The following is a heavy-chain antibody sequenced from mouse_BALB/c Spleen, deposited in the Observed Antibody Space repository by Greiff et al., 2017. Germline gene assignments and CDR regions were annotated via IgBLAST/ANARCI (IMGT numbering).Heavy chain of an antibody. CDR1: GFTFSSYG. J-gene: IGHJ4*01. CDR2: INSNGGST. D-gene: IGHD2-12*01. V-gene: IGHV5-6-3*01. CDR3: ADDDAMDY. Sequence: EVQVVESGGGLVQPGGSLKLSCAASGFTFSSYGMSWVRQTPDKRLELVATINSNGGSTYYPDSVKGRFTISRDNAKNTLYLQMSSLKSEDTAMYYCADDDAMDYWGQGTSVTVSS.